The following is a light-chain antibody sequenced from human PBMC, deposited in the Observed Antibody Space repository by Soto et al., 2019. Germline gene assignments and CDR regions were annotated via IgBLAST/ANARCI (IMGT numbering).Light chain of an antibody. CDR2: DAS. CDR1: QGVSSY. V-gene: IGKV3-11*01. J-gene: IGKJ3*01. CDR3: QHRSNWPS. Sequence: EIVLTQSPATLSLSPGERATLSCRASQGVSSYLAWYQQKPGQAPRLLIYDASNRATGIPARFSGSGSGTDFALTISSLEAGDFAVYYCQHRSNWPSFGPGTKVDIK.